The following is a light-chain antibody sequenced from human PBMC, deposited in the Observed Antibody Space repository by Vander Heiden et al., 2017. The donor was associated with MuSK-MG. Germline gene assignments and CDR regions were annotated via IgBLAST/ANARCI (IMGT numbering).Light chain of an antibody. Sequence: DIQLTQSPSTLSASIGDTVTMTCRASQSIDTWLAWYQQKPGEAPKFLIYKATSLESWVPSRFSGSGSGTEFTLTISSLQPDDFATYYCQRYNTYFRTFGQGTKVEIK. CDR2: KAT. J-gene: IGKJ2*01. CDR3: QRYNTYFRT. V-gene: IGKV1-5*03. CDR1: QSIDTW.